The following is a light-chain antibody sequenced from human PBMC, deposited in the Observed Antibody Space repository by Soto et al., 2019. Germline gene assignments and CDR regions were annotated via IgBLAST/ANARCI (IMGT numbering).Light chain of an antibody. J-gene: IGLJ2*01. Sequence: QSVLTQPPSVSGAPGERVTISCTGSSSDIGAGYRVRWYQQVPGTAPKLLIYDNTNRPSGVSVRFSGSKSGTSASLAISGLQAEDEADYYCSSYSSGSTLVLFGGGTKVTVL. CDR2: DNT. CDR3: SSYSSGSTLVL. V-gene: IGLV1-40*01. CDR1: SSDIGAGYR.